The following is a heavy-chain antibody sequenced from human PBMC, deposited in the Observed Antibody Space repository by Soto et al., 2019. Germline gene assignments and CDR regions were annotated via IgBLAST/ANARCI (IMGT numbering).Heavy chain of an antibody. V-gene: IGHV4-4*07. CDR3: ARDRSSSWTRWFDP. Sequence: PSETLSLTCTVSGGSISSYYWSWIRQPAGKGLEWIGRIYTSGSTNYNPSLKSRVTMSVDTSKNQFSLKLSSVTAADTAVYYCARDRSSSWTRWFDPWGQGTLVTVSS. CDR1: GGSISSYY. J-gene: IGHJ5*02. D-gene: IGHD6-13*01. CDR2: IYTSGST.